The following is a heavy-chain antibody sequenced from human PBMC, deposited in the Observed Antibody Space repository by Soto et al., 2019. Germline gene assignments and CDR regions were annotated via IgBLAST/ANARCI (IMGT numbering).Heavy chain of an antibody. D-gene: IGHD3-10*02. CDR1: GYTFSNFG. V-gene: IGHV1-18*01. Sequence: QVQLVQSGAEVKKPGASLKVSCKASGYTFSNFGVSWVRQAPGQGLEWIGWINPDNGDTNYGQKFQGRATMTTDTFTNTAYKEVRGLRSDDTAVYYSARGVRVSAYLDYYMDVWGEGNMVNVSS. J-gene: IGHJ6*03. CDR3: ARGVRVSAYLDYYMDV. CDR2: INPDNGDT.